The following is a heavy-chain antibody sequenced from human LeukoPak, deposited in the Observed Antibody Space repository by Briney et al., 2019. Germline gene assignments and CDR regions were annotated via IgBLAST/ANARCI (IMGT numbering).Heavy chain of an antibody. CDR2: IRYDGSNK. CDR1: GFTFSSYG. V-gene: IGHV3-30*02. CDR3: AKDWGGGVAGTAPSFFDY. J-gene: IGHJ4*02. D-gene: IGHD3-16*01. Sequence: GGSLRLSCAASGFTFSSYGMHWVRQAPGKGLEWVAFIRYDGSNKYYADSVKGRFTISRDNSKNTLYLQMNSLRAEDTAVYYCAKDWGGGVAGTAPSFFDYWGQGTLVTVSS.